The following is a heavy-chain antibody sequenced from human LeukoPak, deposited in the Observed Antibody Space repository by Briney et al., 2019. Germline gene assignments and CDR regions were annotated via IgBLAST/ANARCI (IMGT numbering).Heavy chain of an antibody. CDR3: ASLAVVGAGLDY. V-gene: IGHV4-39*07. CDR1: GGSISSSSYY. CDR2: IYYSGST. D-gene: IGHD1-26*01. Sequence: NASETLSLTCTVSGGSISSSSYYWGWIRQPPGKGLEWIGSIYYSGSTNYNPSLKSRVTISVDTSKNQFSLKLSSVTAADTAVYYCASLAVVGAGLDYWGQGTLVTVSS. J-gene: IGHJ4*02.